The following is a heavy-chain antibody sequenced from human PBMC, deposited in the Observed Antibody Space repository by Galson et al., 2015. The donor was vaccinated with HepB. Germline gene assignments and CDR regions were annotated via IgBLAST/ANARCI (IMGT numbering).Heavy chain of an antibody. CDR2: IIPILGIA. Sequence: SVKVSCKASGGTFSSYTISWVRQAPGQGLEWMGRIIPILGIANYAQKFQGRVTITADKSTSTAYMELSSLRSEDTAVYYCASGEPDPLRYFDWSVQTYLPHWGQGTLVTVSS. V-gene: IGHV1-69*02. CDR3: ASGEPDPLRYFDWSVQTYLPH. D-gene: IGHD3-9*01. J-gene: IGHJ4*02. CDR1: GGTFSSYT.